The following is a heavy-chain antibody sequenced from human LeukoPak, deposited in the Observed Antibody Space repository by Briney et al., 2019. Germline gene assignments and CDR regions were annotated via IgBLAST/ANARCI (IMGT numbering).Heavy chain of an antibody. D-gene: IGHD3-10*01. V-gene: IGHV4-39*01. CDR2: IYYSGST. J-gene: IGHJ4*02. CDR1: GFSISSNSYY. CDR3: ARTRYYYNSRSYGAPYYFDY. Sequence: SETLSLTCAVSGFSISSNSYYWGWLRQPQGKGLEWSGSIYYSGSTYYNPSLKRRVPISVDTSKNQFSLKLSSVTAADTAVYYCARTRYYYNSRSYGAPYYFDYWGQGTLVTVSS.